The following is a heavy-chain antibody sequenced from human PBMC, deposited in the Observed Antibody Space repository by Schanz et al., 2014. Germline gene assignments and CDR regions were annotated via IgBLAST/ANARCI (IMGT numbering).Heavy chain of an antibody. CDR3: ARGLGDERWLDLNEAFDI. D-gene: IGHD6-19*01. V-gene: IGHV1-24*01. CDR1: GYSFTTYG. Sequence: QVQLVQSAPEVKKPGASVKVSCKASGYSFTTYGLNWVRQAPGKGLEWLGGFDVEDGETIYAQKFQGRVTMTEDTSTETAYMELSSLRSEDTAVYYCARGLGDERWLDLNEAFDIWGQGTIVTVSS. CDR2: FDVEDGET. J-gene: IGHJ3*02.